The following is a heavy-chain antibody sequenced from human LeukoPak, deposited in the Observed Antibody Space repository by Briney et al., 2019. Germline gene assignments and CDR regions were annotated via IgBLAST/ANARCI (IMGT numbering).Heavy chain of an antibody. CDR3: AKDLWDYGDYIFSSYYYYGMDV. J-gene: IGHJ6*02. CDR2: IYSGGST. CDR1: GFTVSSNY. Sequence: GGSLRLSCAASGFTVSSNYMSWVRQAPGEGLEWVSVIYSGGSTYYADSVKGRFTISRDNSKNTLYLQMNSLRAEDTAVYYCAKDLWDYGDYIFSSYYYYGMDVWGQGTTVTVSS. V-gene: IGHV3-66*01. D-gene: IGHD4-17*01.